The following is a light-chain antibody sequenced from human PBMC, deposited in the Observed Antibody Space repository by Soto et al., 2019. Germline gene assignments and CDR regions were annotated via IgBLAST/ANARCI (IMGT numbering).Light chain of an antibody. CDR3: QQYDNWPPYT. CDR1: QSVGSY. V-gene: IGKV3-11*01. Sequence: EIVLTQSPATLSLSPGEIAALYFRASQSVGSYLAWYQQKPGQAPRLLIFDASNRATGIPARFSGSGSGTDFTLTISRLEPEDFAVYYCQQYDNWPPYTFGQGTKVDIK. J-gene: IGKJ2*01. CDR2: DAS.